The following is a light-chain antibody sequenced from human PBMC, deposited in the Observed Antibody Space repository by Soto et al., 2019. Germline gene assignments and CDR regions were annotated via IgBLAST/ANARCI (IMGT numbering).Light chain of an antibody. Sequence: QSVLTQPPSASGTPGQRVTISCSGTSSNIGSDYVYWYQHLPGTAPKLLTYRNGQRPSGVPDRFSASKSGTSASLAISGLRSEDEADYYCATWDDTLSAYVFGSGTKVTVL. V-gene: IGLV1-47*01. CDR2: RNG. CDR3: ATWDDTLSAYV. J-gene: IGLJ1*01. CDR1: SSNIGSDY.